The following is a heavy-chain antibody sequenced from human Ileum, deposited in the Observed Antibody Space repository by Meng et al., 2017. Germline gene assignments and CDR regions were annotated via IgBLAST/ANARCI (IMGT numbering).Heavy chain of an antibody. CDR3: ARRTQSTGTALGY. CDR2: MNPNSGNT. V-gene: IGHV1-8*01. D-gene: IGHD1-1*01. Sequence: QVQLVQSGPEVKKPGASVTVSCKASGFIFSSYDINWVRQAPRQGLEWMGWMNPNSGNTGFAQKFQDRITMTRDTSINTAYMEPSSLTSEDTAVYYCARRTQSTGTALGYWGQGTLVTVSS. J-gene: IGHJ4*02. CDR1: GFIFSSYD.